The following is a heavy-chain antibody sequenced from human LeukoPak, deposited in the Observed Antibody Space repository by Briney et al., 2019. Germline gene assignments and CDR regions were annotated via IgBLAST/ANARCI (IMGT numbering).Heavy chain of an antibody. CDR3: ARSYCSGGSCYLGY. Sequence: GGSLRLSCAASGFTFSSYEMNWVRQAPGKGLEWVSYISSSGSTIYYADSVKGRFTISRDSAKNSLYLQMNSLRAEDTAVYYCARSYCSGGSCYLGYWGQGTLVTVSS. CDR2: ISSSGSTI. D-gene: IGHD2-15*01. V-gene: IGHV3-48*03. CDR1: GFTFSSYE. J-gene: IGHJ4*02.